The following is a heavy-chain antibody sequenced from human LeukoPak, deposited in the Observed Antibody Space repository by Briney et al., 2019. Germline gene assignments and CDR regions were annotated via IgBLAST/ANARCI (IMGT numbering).Heavy chain of an antibody. V-gene: IGHV1-2*02. D-gene: IGHD3-9*01. J-gene: IGHJ3*02. CDR2: INPNSGGT. CDR3: ARDDDILTGSDAFDI. CDR1: GYTFTGYY. Sequence: ASVKVSCKASGYTFTGYYMHWVRQAPGQGLEWMGWINPNSGGTNYAQKFQGRVTMTRDTSISTAYMELSRLRSDDTAVYYCARDDDILTGSDAFDIWGQGTMVTVSS.